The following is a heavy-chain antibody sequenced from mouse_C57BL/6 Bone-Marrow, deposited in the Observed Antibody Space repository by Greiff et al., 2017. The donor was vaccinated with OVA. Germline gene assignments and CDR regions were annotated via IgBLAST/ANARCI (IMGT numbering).Heavy chain of an antibody. Sequence: QVQLKESGAELVKPGASVKLSCKASGYTFTSYWMHWVKQRPGQGLEWIGMIHPNSGSTNYNEKFKSKATLTVDKSSSTAYMQLSSLTSEDSAVYYCARCLLLEDYWGQGTTLTVSS. V-gene: IGHV1-64*01. CDR2: IHPNSGST. CDR3: ARCLLLEDY. J-gene: IGHJ2*01. CDR1: GYTFTSYW. D-gene: IGHD1-1*01.